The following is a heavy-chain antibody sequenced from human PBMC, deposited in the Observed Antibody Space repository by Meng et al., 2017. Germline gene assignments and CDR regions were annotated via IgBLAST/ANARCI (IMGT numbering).Heavy chain of an antibody. J-gene: IGHJ4*02. Sequence: GESLKISCAASGFTFSSYAMSWVRQAPGKGLEWVSAISGSGGSTYYADSVKGRFTISRDNSKNTLYLQMNSLRAEDTAVYYCARSLGGQQLAYFDYWGQGTRVTVSS. CDR3: ARSLGGQQLAYFDY. V-gene: IGHV3-23*01. CDR2: ISGSGGST. CDR1: GFTFSSYA. D-gene: IGHD6-13*01.